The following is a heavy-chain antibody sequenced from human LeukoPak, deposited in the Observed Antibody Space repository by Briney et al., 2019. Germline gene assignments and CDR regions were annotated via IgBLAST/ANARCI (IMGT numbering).Heavy chain of an antibody. Sequence: ASVKVSCKASGYAFTSYYMHWVRQAPGKGLEWMGGFDPEDGETIYAQKFQGRVTMTEDTSTDTAYMELSSLRSEDTAVYYCATAYCSSTGCYFDYWGQGTLVTVSS. CDR2: FDPEDGET. J-gene: IGHJ4*02. D-gene: IGHD2-2*01. V-gene: IGHV1-24*01. CDR3: ATAYCSSTGCYFDY. CDR1: GYAFTSYY.